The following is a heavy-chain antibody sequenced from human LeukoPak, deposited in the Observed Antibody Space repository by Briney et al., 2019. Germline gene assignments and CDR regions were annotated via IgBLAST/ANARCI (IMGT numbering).Heavy chain of an antibody. V-gene: IGHV3-74*01. Sequence: GGSLRLSCAASGFTFSSYWMHWVRQAPGKGLVWVSRIISDGRSTSSADSVKGRFTISRDNAKNTLYLQMNSLRAEDTAVYYCASLSDSSGWYGYYYYYMDVWGKGTTVTVSS. J-gene: IGHJ6*03. CDR1: GFTFSSYW. CDR3: ASLSDSSGWYGYYYYYMDV. CDR2: IISDGRST. D-gene: IGHD6-19*01.